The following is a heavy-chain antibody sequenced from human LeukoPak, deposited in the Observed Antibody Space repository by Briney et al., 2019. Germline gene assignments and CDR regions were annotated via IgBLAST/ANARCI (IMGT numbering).Heavy chain of an antibody. D-gene: IGHD3-22*01. CDR3: ARDTLGYYYDSSAQGAFDI. V-gene: IGHV4-31*03. Sequence: SETLSLTCTVSGGSISSGGYYWSWIRQHPGKGLEWIGYIYYSGSTYYNPSLKSRVTISVDTSKNQFSLKLSSVTAADTAVYYCARDTLGYYYDSSAQGAFDIWGQGTMVTVSS. CDR1: GGSISSGGYY. CDR2: IYYSGST. J-gene: IGHJ3*02.